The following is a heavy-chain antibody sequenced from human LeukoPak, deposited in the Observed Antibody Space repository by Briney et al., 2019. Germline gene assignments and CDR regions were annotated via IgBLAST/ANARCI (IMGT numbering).Heavy chain of an antibody. CDR1: GFIFSSYW. CDR3: ARAHCDSSGYVDY. V-gene: IGHV3-74*01. Sequence: GGSLRLSXAASGFIFSSYWMYWVRQAPGKGLVWVSRINSDGSSTNNADSVKGRFTVSRDNAKNTLYLQMNSLRAEDTAVYYCARAHCDSSGYVDYWGQGTLVTVSS. CDR2: INSDGSST. J-gene: IGHJ4*02. D-gene: IGHD3-22*01.